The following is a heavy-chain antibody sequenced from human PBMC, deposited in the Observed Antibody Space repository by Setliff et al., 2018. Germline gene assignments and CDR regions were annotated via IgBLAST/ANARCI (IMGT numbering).Heavy chain of an antibody. CDR1: GYTFTAYH. Sequence: GASVKVSCKTSGYTFTAYHVNWVRQVPGQGPEWMGWVNPNTGGANYAQRFQGRVTMTSDTSMRTAYMELSRLRSDDTAVYYCVRWAGGFEGVNAFDSWGQGTMVTVSS. V-gene: IGHV1-2*02. J-gene: IGHJ3*01. CDR2: VNPNTGGA. D-gene: IGHD3-16*01. CDR3: VRWAGGFEGVNAFDS.